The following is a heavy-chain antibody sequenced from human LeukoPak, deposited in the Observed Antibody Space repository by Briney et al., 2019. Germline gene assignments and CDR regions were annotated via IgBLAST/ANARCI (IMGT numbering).Heavy chain of an antibody. D-gene: IGHD6-25*01. CDR1: GFTFSSYW. CDR2: INGDGSST. Sequence: GGSLKLSCAASGFTFSSYWMHWVRQAPGKGLVWVSRINGDGSSTAYADSVKGRFTISRDNTKNTLYLQMNSLTAEDTAVYYCARGPPWYFDLWGRGTLVTVSS. V-gene: IGHV3-74*01. J-gene: IGHJ2*01. CDR3: ARGPPWYFDL.